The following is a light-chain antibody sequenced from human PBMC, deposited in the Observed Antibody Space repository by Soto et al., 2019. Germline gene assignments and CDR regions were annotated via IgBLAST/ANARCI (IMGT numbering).Light chain of an antibody. V-gene: IGKV1-39*01. J-gene: IGKJ3*01. CDR3: QQSYSTPFT. CDR2: AAS. CDR1: QSISNY. Sequence: DIQMTQSPSSLSASVGDRVTITCRASQSISNYLSWYQQKPGKPPKLLIYAASNLQSGVPSRFSGSGSGTDFSLTICSLQPEDFATYYCQQSYSTPFTFGPGIKVDIK.